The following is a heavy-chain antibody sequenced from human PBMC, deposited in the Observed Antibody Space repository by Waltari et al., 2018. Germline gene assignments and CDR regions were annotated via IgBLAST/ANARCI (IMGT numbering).Heavy chain of an antibody. J-gene: IGHJ6*03. CDR2: ISKSGSTV. V-gene: IGHV3-48*03. CDR3: ARPSTEYYYYYYYMDV. Sequence: EVQVVESGGGLVQPGGSLRLSCAASGFTFSNYEMNWVRQAPGKGLEWVSYISKSGSTVYYADSVKCRFTISRDNAKNSLYLEMNSLRAEDTAVYYCARPSTEYYYYYYYMDVWGKGTTVTVS. CDR1: GFTFSNYE.